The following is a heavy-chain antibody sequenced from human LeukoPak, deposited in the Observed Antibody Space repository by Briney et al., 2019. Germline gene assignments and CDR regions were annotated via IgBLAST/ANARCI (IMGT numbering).Heavy chain of an antibody. CDR3: AGQNWGLFYDMDV. CDR1: GGSIRNYY. Sequence: SETLSLTCTVSGGSIRNYYWSWIRRPPGKALECIGYIQYGRSTNYSPSLKSRVTISVDTSKNQFSLNLSSVTAADTAMYYCAGQNWGLFYDMDVWGQGTTVTVSS. D-gene: IGHD7-27*01. V-gene: IGHV4-59*01. CDR2: IQYGRST. J-gene: IGHJ6*02.